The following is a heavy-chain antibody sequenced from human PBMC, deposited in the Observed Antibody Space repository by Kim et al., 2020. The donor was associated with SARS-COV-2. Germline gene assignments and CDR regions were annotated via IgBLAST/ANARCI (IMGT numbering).Heavy chain of an antibody. J-gene: IGHJ4*02. CDR3: AKAAANYDFWSGVQGPFDY. Sequence: GGSLRLSCAASGFTFSNYAMSWVRQAPGRGLEWVSAISGRGDSTYYADSVKGRFTISKDNSKNTMYLQMNSLRAEDTAVYYCAKAAANYDFWSGVQGPFDYWGQGALVTVSS. CDR1: GFTFSNYA. CDR2: ISGRGDST. D-gene: IGHD3-3*01. V-gene: IGHV3-23*01.